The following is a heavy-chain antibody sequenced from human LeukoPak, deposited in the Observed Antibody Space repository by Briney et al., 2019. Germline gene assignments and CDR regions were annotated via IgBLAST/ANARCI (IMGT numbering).Heavy chain of an antibody. CDR2: INSDGSST. Sequence: PGGSLRLSCAASGFTFSSYWMHWVRQAPGKGLVWVSRINSDGSSTSYADSVKGRFTISRDNAQNSLYLQMNSLRTEDTAVYYCVRLQRAVTGNYWGQGTLVTVSS. J-gene: IGHJ4*02. V-gene: IGHV3-74*01. CDR1: GFTFSSYW. CDR3: VRLQRAVTGNY. D-gene: IGHD4-11*01.